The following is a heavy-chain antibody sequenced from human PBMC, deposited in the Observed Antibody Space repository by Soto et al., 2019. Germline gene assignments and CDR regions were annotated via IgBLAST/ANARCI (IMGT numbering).Heavy chain of an antibody. CDR1: GFTFTSSA. J-gene: IGHJ6*02. CDR3: AADSRGFWSGYYRAEGFVGMDV. D-gene: IGHD3-3*01. CDR2: IVVGSGNT. V-gene: IGHV1-58*01. Sequence: ASVKVSCKASGFTFTSSAVKWVRQARGQRLEGIGWIVVGSGNTNYAQKFQERVTITRDMSTSTAYMELSSLRSEDTAVYYCAADSRGFWSGYYRAEGFVGMDVWGQGTTVTVSS.